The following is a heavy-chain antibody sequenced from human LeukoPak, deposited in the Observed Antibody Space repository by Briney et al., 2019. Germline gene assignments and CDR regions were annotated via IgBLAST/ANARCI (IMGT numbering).Heavy chain of an antibody. V-gene: IGHV3-15*01. Sequence: GGSLRLSCAASGFTFSNAWMGWVRQAPGKGLGWVGRIKSKTDGGTTDYAAPVKGRFTTSRDDTNNTLYLQMNSLKTEDTAVYYCTATYYDFWSGEFDYWGQGTLVTVSS. CDR1: GFTFSNAW. CDR3: TATYYDFWSGEFDY. D-gene: IGHD3-3*01. CDR2: IKSKTDGGTT. J-gene: IGHJ4*02.